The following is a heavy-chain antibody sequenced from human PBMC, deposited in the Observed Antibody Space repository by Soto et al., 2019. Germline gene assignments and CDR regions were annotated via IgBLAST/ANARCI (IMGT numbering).Heavy chain of an antibody. D-gene: IGHD3-3*01. CDR1: GYTLTELS. CDR3: ATDLEDRSSRYYDFWRGAFDI. V-gene: IGHV1-24*01. Sequence: EASVKVSCKVSGYTLTELSMHWVRQAPGKGLEWMGGFDPEDGETIYAQKFQGRVTMTEDTSTDTAYMELSSLRSEDTAVYYCATDLEDRSSRYYDFWRGAFDIWGQGTMVTVSS. J-gene: IGHJ3*02. CDR2: FDPEDGET.